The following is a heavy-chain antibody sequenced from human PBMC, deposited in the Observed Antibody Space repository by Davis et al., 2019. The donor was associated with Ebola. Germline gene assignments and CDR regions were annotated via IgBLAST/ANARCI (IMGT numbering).Heavy chain of an antibody. Sequence: HTGGSLRLSCAASGFTFSREWMHWVRQAPGKGLEWVARINNDGTSTNYTDVVRGRFTVSRDNAKSTLYLQMNSLRVEDTAVYFCAREGAVAPDWGPGTLGTVYS. CDR2: INNDGTST. V-gene: IGHV3-74*01. D-gene: IGHD4-23*01. J-gene: IGHJ4*02. CDR3: AREGAVAPD. CDR1: GFTFSREW.